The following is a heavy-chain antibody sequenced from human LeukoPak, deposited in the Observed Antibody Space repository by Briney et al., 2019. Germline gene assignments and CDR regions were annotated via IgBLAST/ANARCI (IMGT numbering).Heavy chain of an antibody. CDR3: ASSGRSYYDSSGYYPS. D-gene: IGHD3-22*01. J-gene: IGHJ5*02. Sequence: ASVKVSCKASGYTFTSYGISWVRRAPGQGLEWMGWISAYNGNTNYAQKLQGRVTMTTDTSTSTAYMELRSLRSDDTAVYYCASSGRSYYDSSGYYPSWGQGTLVTVSS. V-gene: IGHV1-18*01. CDR1: GYTFTSYG. CDR2: ISAYNGNT.